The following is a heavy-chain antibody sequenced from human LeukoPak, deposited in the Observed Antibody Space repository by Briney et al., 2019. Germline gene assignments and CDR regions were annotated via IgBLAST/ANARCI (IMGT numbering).Heavy chain of an antibody. V-gene: IGHV1-2*02. CDR2: INPNSGGT. J-gene: IGHJ4*02. D-gene: IGHD1-26*01. CDR1: GYTFTGYY. CDR3: ARGTEWELQHLFDY. Sequence: ASVKVSFKASGYTFTGYYMHWVRQAPGQGLEWMGWINPNSGGTNYAQKFQGRVTMTRDTSISTAYMELSRLRSDDTAVYYCARGTEWELQHLFDYCGQGTLVTVSS.